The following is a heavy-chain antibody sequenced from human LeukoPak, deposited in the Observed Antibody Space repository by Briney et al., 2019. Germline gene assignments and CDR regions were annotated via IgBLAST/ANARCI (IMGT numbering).Heavy chain of an antibody. CDR1: GFTFSSYG. V-gene: IGHV3-33*01. CDR3: AREGPRGNSQFDY. CDR2: IWYDGSNK. J-gene: IGHJ4*02. D-gene: IGHD2/OR15-2a*01. Sequence: GRSLRLSCAASGFTFSSYGMHWVRQAPGKGLEWVALIWYDGSNKYYADSVKGRLTISRDNSKNTLYLQMNCLRAEDTAVYYCAREGPRGNSQFDYWGRGTLVTVSS.